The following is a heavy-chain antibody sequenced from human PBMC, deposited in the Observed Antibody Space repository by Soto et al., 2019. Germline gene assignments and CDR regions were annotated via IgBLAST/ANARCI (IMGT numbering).Heavy chain of an antibody. J-gene: IGHJ4*02. D-gene: IGHD2-15*01. CDR2: MNPNSSNT. CDR3: ARRLCTGDSCSCYLDF. V-gene: IGHV1-8*01. CDR1: GYTFTSYD. Sequence: ASVKVSCKASGYTFTSYDINWVRQAAGQGLEWMGWMNPNSSNTDYAQQFQNRVTMTRNTSISTAYMELSSLRSEDTAVYYCARRLCTGDSCSCYLDFWGQGALVTVSS.